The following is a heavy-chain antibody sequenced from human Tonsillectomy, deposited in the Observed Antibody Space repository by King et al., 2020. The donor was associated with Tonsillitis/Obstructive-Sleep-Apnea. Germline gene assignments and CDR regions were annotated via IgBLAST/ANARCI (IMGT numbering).Heavy chain of an antibody. CDR2: TSHDGSNK. D-gene: IGHD6-13*01. V-gene: IGHV3-30*18. CDR3: AKFRSSWYTDAFDI. CDR1: GFTFSTYG. J-gene: IGHJ3*02. Sequence: QLVESGGGVVQPGRSLRLSCAASGFTFSTYGMHWVRQAPGKGLELVAVTSHDGSNKYYADSVKGRCTISRDNSKNPLYLLMNSLRAEDTAVYYCAKFRSSWYTDAFDIWGQGTMVTVSS.